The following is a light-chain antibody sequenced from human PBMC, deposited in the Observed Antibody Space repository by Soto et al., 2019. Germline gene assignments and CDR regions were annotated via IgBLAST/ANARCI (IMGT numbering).Light chain of an antibody. Sequence: MTQSPATLALSPVYRAALSCGARQSVSSYLAWYQQKAGQAPRLLIYDVSSRASGIPARFSSSGSGKVFTLTISSLQADDFLTYYCQQYHSYWTFGQGTKVDIK. CDR3: QQYHSYWT. CDR2: DVS. CDR1: QSVSSY. V-gene: IGKV3D-15*01. J-gene: IGKJ1*01.